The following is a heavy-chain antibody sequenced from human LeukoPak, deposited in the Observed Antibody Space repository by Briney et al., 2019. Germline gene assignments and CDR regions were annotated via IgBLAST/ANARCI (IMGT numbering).Heavy chain of an antibody. V-gene: IGHV4-39*01. CDR3: ARLGPRGIVVVPAAIRRPLPDAFDI. CDR2: IYYSGST. Sequence: PSETLSLTCTVSGGSISSSSYYWGWIRQPPGKGLGWIGSIYYSGSTYYNPSLKSRVTISVDTSKNQFSLKLSSVTAADTAVYYCARLGPRGIVVVPAAIRRPLPDAFDIWGQGTMVTVSS. CDR1: GGSISSSSYY. D-gene: IGHD2-2*01. J-gene: IGHJ3*02.